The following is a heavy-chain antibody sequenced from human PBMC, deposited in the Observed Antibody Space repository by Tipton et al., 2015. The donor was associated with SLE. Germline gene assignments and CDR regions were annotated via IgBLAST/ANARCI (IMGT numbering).Heavy chain of an antibody. Sequence: GLVKPSETLSLTCTVSGASISGYYWSWIRQPPGKGLEWIGSIFYTGSTYYNPSLKSRVSFSIDTSKHQFSLKLNSVTAADTAVYYCARRHYSGPFDSWGQGTLVTVSS. CDR3: ARRHYSGPFDS. V-gene: IGHV4-39*07. J-gene: IGHJ4*02. D-gene: IGHD5-12*01. CDR2: IFYTGST. CDR1: GASISGYY.